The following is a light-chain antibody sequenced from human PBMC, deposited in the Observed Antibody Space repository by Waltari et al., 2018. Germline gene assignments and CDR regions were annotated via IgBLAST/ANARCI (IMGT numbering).Light chain of an antibody. CDR1: SSDVGGYNY. V-gene: IGLV2-14*01. CDR2: DVS. CDR3: ISYPSATPGNVV. J-gene: IGLJ2*01. Sequence: SALTQPASVSGSLGQSITFSCTGTSSDVGGYNYVAWYQQHPGKAPKLMIHDVSNRPAGVSIRFSGSKAGNTASLTISGLQADDEADYYCISYPSATPGNVVIGGGTKLTVL.